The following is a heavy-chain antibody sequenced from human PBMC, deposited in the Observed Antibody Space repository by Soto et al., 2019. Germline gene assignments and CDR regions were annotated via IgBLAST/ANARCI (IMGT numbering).Heavy chain of an antibody. CDR2: MNPNRGNT. V-gene: IGHV1-8*01. J-gene: IGHJ4*02. Sequence: QVQLVQSGAEVKKPGASVKVSCKASGYTFTSYDINWVRQATGQGLEWMGWMNPNRGNTGYAQKFQGRVTMTRNTSISTAYMELSSLRSEDTAVYYCARFVCSSTSCTFDYWGQGTLVTVSS. CDR1: GYTFTSYD. D-gene: IGHD2-2*01. CDR3: ARFVCSSTSCTFDY.